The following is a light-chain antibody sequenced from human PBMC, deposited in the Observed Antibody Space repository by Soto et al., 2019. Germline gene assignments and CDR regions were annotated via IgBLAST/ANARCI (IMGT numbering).Light chain of an antibody. Sequence: EFVLTQSPGALSLSPGERATLSCRASQSISRYQQKPGQAPRLLIYGARSRATGVPDRFSGSGTGTDFTLTISSLQAEDFGVYFCHQYNNWPPSTFGQGTRLEI. CDR1: QSIS. CDR3: HQYNNWPPST. V-gene: IGKV3-15*01. CDR2: GAR. J-gene: IGKJ5*01.